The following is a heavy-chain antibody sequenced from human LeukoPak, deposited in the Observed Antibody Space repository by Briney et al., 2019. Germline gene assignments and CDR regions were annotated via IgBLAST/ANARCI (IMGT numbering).Heavy chain of an antibody. CDR1: GDSVSNNRAA. CDR3: AEEGGSGRLN. V-gene: IGHV6-1*01. CDR2: TYYRSKWYS. J-gene: IGHJ4*02. D-gene: IGHD3-10*01. Sequence: SQTLSLTCAISGDSVSNNRAAWNWIRQSPSRGLEWLGRTYYRSKWYSDYAVSVKSRITINPDTSKNQFTLQLNSVTPEDTAVYYCAEEGGSGRLNWGQGTLVTVSS.